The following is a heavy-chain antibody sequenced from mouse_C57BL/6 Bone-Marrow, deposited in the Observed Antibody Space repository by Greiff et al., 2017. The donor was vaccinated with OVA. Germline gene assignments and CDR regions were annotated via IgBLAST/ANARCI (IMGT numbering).Heavy chain of an antibody. CDR2: IHPNSGST. J-gene: IGHJ3*01. V-gene: IGHV1-64*01. CDR3: ARWDYDERCAY. D-gene: IGHD2-4*01. CDR1: GYTFTSYW. Sequence: QLQQPGAELVKPGASVKLSCKASGYTFTSYWMHWVKQRPGQGLEWIGMIHPNSGSTNYNEKFKSKATLTVDKSTSTAYMQLSSLTSEDSAVYYCARWDYDERCAYWGQGTLVTVSA.